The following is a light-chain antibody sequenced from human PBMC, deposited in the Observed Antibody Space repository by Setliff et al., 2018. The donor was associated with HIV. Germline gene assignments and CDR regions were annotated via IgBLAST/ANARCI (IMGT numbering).Light chain of an antibody. Sequence: SYELTQPPSVSVAPGKTARITCCGNNIGSKSVHWYQQKPGQAPVLVIYYDSDRPSGIPERFSGSNSGNTATLTITRVEAGEEADYYCQVWDSSSGLYGFGTGTKGTV. J-gene: IGLJ1*01. CDR2: YDS. V-gene: IGLV3-21*04. CDR1: NIGSKS. CDR3: QVWDSSSGLYG.